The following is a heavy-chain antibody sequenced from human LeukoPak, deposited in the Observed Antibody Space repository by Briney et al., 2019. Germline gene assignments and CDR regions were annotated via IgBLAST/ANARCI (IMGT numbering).Heavy chain of an antibody. CDR1: GYTFTGYY. D-gene: IGHD1-26*01. J-gene: IGHJ4*02. CDR2: INPSGGST. Sequence: GASVKVSCKASGYTFTGYYMHWVRQAPGQGLEWMGIINPSGGSTSYAQKFQGRVTMTRDTSTSTVYMELSSLRSEDTAVYYCARGGSGSYYVPLLPFSYWGQGTLVTVSS. CDR3: ARGGSGSYYVPLLPFSY. V-gene: IGHV1-46*01.